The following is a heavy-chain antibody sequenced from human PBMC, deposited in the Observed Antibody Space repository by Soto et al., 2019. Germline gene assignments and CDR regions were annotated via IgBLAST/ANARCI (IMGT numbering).Heavy chain of an antibody. D-gene: IGHD6-6*01. Sequence: GGSLRLSCAASGFTFSSYSMSWVRQAPGKGLEWVSGFRTGGDDGTTYYADSVKGRFTISRDNSKNTLYLQMNSLRAEDTAVYYCARSYSSSFPIDYWGQGTLVTVSS. CDR2: FRTGGDDGTT. CDR3: ARSYSSSFPIDY. CDR1: GFTFSSYS. V-gene: IGHV3-23*01. J-gene: IGHJ4*02.